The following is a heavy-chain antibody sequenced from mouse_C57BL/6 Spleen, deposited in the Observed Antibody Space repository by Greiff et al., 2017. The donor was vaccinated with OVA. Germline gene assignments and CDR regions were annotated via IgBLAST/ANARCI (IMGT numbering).Heavy chain of an antibody. J-gene: IGHJ2*01. Sequence: QVQLKQSGAELVMPGASVKLSCKASGYTFTSYWMHWVKQRPGQGLEWIGEIDPSDSYTNYNQKFTGKSTLTVDKSSSTAYMQLSSLTSEDSAVYYCAGAGDYGSFDYWGQGTTLTVSS. CDR1: GYTFTSYW. CDR2: IDPSDSYT. D-gene: IGHD1-1*01. CDR3: AGAGDYGSFDY. V-gene: IGHV1-69*01.